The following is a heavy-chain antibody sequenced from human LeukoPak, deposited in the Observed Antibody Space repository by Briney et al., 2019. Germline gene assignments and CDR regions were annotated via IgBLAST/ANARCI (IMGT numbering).Heavy chain of an antibody. CDR3: ARDRNYYDSSGKKSSEFDY. CDR1: GFTSSSYE. CDR2: ISSSGSTI. Sequence: PGGSLRLSCAASGFTSSSYEMNWVRQAPGKGLEWVSYISSSGSTIYYADSVKGRFTISRDNAKNSLYLQMNSLRAEDTAVYYCARDRNYYDSSGKKSSEFDYWGQGTLVTVSS. J-gene: IGHJ4*02. V-gene: IGHV3-48*03. D-gene: IGHD3-22*01.